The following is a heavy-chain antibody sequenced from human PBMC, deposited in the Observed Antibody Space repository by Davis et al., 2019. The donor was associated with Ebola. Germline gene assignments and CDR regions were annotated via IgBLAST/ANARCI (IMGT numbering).Heavy chain of an antibody. CDR1: GGTFSSYA. V-gene: IGHV1-69*10. Sequence: SVKVSCKASGGTFSSYAISWVRQAPGQGLEWMGGIIPILGIANYAQKFQGRVTITADKSTSTAYMELSSLRSDDTAVYYCASNSWHYYFDYWGQGTLVTVSS. CDR2: IIPILGIA. J-gene: IGHJ4*02. D-gene: IGHD6-13*01. CDR3: ASNSWHYYFDY.